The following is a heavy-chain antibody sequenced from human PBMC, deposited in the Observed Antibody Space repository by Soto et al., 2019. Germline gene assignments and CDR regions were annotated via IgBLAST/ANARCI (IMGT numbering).Heavy chain of an antibody. Sequence: QVQLVQSGGGVVQPGRCLRLSCAASGFTFCSYAMHWVRQAPGMGLAWVAVISYDGNNKYYADSVKGPFTISRDNYKNTLYLQMNSLRAEDTAVYYCARDRGPYEYAWGSYSYWGQGTLVTVSS. V-gene: IGHV3-30-3*01. CDR3: ARDRGPYEYAWGSYSY. J-gene: IGHJ4*02. CDR2: ISYDGNNK. CDR1: GFTFCSYA. D-gene: IGHD3-16*01.